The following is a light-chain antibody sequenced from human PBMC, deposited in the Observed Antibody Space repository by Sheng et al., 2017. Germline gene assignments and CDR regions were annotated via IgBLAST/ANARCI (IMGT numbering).Light chain of an antibody. CDR2: AAS. CDR3: QQSYSSPRT. V-gene: IGKV1-39*01. Sequence: DIQMTQSPSSLSASVGDRVTITCRASQSISSYLNWYQQTPGNAPKLLIYAASTLQSGVPSRFSGSGSGTDFSLTISSLQPEDFATYYCQQSYSSPRTFGGGTKVEIK. J-gene: IGKJ4*01. CDR1: QSISSY.